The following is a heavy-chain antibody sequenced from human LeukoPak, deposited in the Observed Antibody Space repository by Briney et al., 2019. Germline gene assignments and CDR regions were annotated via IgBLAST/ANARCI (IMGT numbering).Heavy chain of an antibody. Sequence: EGSLRLSCAASGFKFDDYGMSWVRQAPGKGLEWVCDINWNGAWTGYADSVKGQFTISRDNAKNSLYLQMNSLRAEDTALYYCAGYYYDSSRGFDLWGQGTLVTVSA. CDR1: GFKFDDYG. CDR2: INWNGAWT. D-gene: IGHD3-22*01. CDR3: AGYYYDSSRGFDL. V-gene: IGHV3-20*04. J-gene: IGHJ5*02.